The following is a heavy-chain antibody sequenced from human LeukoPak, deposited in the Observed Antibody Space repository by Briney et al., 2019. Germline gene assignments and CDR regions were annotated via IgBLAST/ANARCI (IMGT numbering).Heavy chain of an antibody. V-gene: IGHV4-59*01. CDR3: ASAYSGSHLNV. D-gene: IGHD1-26*01. Sequence: PSETLSLTCTVSGGSISSYYWSWIRQPPRKGLEWIGYIYYSGSTNYNPSLKSRVTISVDTSKNQFSLKLSSVTAADTAVYYCASAYSGSHLNVWGQGTLVTVSS. J-gene: IGHJ4*02. CDR2: IYYSGST. CDR1: GGSISSYY.